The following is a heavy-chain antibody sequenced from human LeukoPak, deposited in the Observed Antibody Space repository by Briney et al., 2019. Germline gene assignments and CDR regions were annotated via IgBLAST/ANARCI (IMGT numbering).Heavy chain of an antibody. CDR3: ARRDGYNSYYYGMDV. CDR2: ISSSGYI. Sequence: GGSLRLPCAXSGFTFSYXTXXXXXXAPGKGXXXXXXISSSGYIYYADSVKGRFTISRDNAKNSLYLQMNSLRAEDTAVYYCARRDGYNSYYYGMDVWGQGSTVTVSS. V-gene: IGHV3-21*01. J-gene: IGHJ6*02. CDR1: GFTFSYXT. D-gene: IGHD5-24*01.